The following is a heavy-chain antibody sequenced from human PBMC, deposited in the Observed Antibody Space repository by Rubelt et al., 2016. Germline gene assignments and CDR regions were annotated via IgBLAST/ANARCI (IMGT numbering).Heavy chain of an antibody. V-gene: IGHV3-7*02. D-gene: IGHD2-2*01. J-gene: IGHJ6*03. CDR2: IKQDGSEK. CDR1: GFSFSSFW. CDR3: ATTCRSTNCYLYMDV. Sequence: VQPGGSLRLSCAASGFSFSSFWMYWVRQAPGKGLEWVANIKQDGSEKYYVDSVKGRFTISRDNAKNSLFLQMNSLRAEDTAVYYCATTCRSTNCYLYMDVWGKGTTVTVSS.